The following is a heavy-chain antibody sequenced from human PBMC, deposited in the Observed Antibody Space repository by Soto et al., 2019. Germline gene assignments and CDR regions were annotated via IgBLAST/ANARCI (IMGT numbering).Heavy chain of an antibody. J-gene: IGHJ6*02. Sequence: ESGGGLVKPGGSLRLSCAASGFIFSDYYMCWIRQAPGKGLEWISYISGSSTYTNYADSVKGRFTIVRDNAKNSLYLQLDSLRAEDTAVYYCARDLPDDTAVAAAMFNFGMDVWGQGTTVTVS. V-gene: IGHV3-11*06. CDR1: GFIFSDYY. D-gene: IGHD2-2*01. CDR3: ARDLPDDTAVAAAMFNFGMDV. CDR2: ISGSSTYT.